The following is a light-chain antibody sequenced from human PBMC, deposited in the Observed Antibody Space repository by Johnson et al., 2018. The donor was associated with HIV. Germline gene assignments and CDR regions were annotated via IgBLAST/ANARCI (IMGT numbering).Light chain of an antibody. V-gene: IGLV1-51*02. Sequence: QSVLTQPPSVSAAPGQKVTISCSGSSSDMGNYAVSWYQQLPGTAPKILIYENNKRPSGISDRFSGSKSGTSVNLGIHGLQTGEEADYYCGTWDSRLSVYAFGTGTKFTVL. J-gene: IGLJ1*01. CDR1: SSDMGNYA. CDR2: ENN. CDR3: GTWDSRLSVYA.